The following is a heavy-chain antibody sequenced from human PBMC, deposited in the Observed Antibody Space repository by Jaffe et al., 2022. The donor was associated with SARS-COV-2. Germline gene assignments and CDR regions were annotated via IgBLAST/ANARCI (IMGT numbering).Heavy chain of an antibody. Sequence: QLQLLESGPGLVKPSETLSLTCTVSGDSIRGSAQYWGWIRQPPGKGLEWIGSVYYSGSTYDNPSLKSRVTISVDTSKNQFSLKLNSLTAADTATYFCGRQPHGDYVPVFDSWGQGTLVTVSS. V-gene: IGHV4-39*01. CDR3: GRQPHGDYVPVFDS. J-gene: IGHJ4*02. CDR2: VYYSGST. CDR1: GDSIRGSAQY. D-gene: IGHD4-17*01.